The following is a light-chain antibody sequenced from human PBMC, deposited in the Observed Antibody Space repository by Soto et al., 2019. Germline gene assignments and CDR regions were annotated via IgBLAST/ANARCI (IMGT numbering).Light chain of an antibody. V-gene: IGKV3-15*01. CDR1: QSLSSN. J-gene: IGKJ2*01. Sequence: EIVMTQSPATLSVSPGERATLSCRASQSLSSNLAWYQQKPGQAPRLLIYGASTRATGIPARFSGSGSGTEFTLTISSLQSEDFAVYYCQQYYKWPPETFGQGTKVDIK. CDR3: QQYYKWPPET. CDR2: GAS.